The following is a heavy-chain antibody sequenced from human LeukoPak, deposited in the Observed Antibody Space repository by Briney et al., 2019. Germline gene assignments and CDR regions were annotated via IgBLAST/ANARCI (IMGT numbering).Heavy chain of an antibody. CDR2: FDPEDGET. Sequence: PGGSLRLSCAASGFTFSSYGMHWVRQAPGKGLEWMGGFDPEDGETIYAQKFQGRVTMTEDTSTDTAYMELSSLRSEDTAVYYCATTVVVIQSDAFDIWGQGTMVTVSS. V-gene: IGHV1-24*01. CDR1: GFTFSSYG. J-gene: IGHJ3*02. CDR3: ATTVVVIQSDAFDI. D-gene: IGHD3-22*01.